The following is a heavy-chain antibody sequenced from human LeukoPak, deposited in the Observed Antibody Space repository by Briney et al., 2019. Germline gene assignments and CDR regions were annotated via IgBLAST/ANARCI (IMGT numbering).Heavy chain of an antibody. CDR3: ARDHRGAAAV. J-gene: IGHJ4*02. CDR1: GGSISSYY. Sequence: SETLSLTCTVSGGSISSYYWSWIRQPPGKGLEWIGYIYYSGSTYYNPSLKSRVTISVDTSKNQFSLKLSSVTAADTAVYYCARDHRGAAAVWGQGNLVTVSS. D-gene: IGHD6-13*01. V-gene: IGHV4-59*06. CDR2: IYYSGST.